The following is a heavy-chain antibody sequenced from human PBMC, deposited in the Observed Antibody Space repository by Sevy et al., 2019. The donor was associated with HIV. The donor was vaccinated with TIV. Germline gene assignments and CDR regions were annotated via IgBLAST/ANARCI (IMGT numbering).Heavy chain of an antibody. V-gene: IGHV3-33*01. CDR2: IWYDGSNK. J-gene: IGHJ4*02. CDR1: GFTFSSYG. D-gene: IGHD4-17*01. CDR3: ARDGDYGDYVSYFDY. Sequence: GGSLRLSCAASGFTFSSYGMHWVRQAPGKGLEWVAVIWYDGSNKYYADSVKGRFTISRDNSNNTLYLQMNSLRAEDTAVYYCARDGDYGDYVSYFDYWGQGTLVTVSS.